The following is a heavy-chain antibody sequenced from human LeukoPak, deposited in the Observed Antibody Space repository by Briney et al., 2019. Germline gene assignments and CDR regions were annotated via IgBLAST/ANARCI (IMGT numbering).Heavy chain of an antibody. CDR2: ISGGGGST. V-gene: IGHV3-23*01. CDR3: AKDARRLVRGDMDY. J-gene: IGHJ4*02. D-gene: IGHD3-10*01. CDR1: GFTFSSYA. Sequence: GGSLRLSCAASGFTFSSYAMSWVRQAPGKGLEWVSAISGGGGSTYYADSVKGRFTISRDNSKNTLYLQMNSLRAEDTAVYYCAKDARRLVRGDMDYWGQGTLVTVSS.